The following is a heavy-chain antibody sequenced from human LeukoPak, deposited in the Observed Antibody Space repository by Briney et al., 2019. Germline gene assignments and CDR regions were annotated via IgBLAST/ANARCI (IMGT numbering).Heavy chain of an antibody. D-gene: IGHD3-10*01. CDR3: TRVHAVHIPTPHHFDY. V-gene: IGHV1-18*01. CDR2: ISAYTGNT. J-gene: IGHJ4*02. Sequence: ASVKVSCKASGYTLTSYGISWLRQAPGQGLEWMGWISAYTGNTQYAQKFQGRVTMTTDTSTSTAYMELRILGSDDTAVYYCTRVHAVHIPTPHHFDYWGQGTLVTVSS. CDR1: GYTLTSYG.